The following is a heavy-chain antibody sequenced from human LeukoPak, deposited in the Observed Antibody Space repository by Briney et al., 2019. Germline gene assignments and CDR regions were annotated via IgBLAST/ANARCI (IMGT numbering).Heavy chain of an antibody. CDR2: IYYSGST. Sequence: PSETLSLTCAVSGGSISSYYWSWIRQPPGKGLEWIGYIYYSGSTNYNPSLKSRVTISVDTSKNQFSLKLSSVTAADTAVYYCARWSSGYYWNDAFDIWGQGTMVTVSS. D-gene: IGHD3-22*01. J-gene: IGHJ3*02. CDR1: GGSISSYY. V-gene: IGHV4-59*01. CDR3: ARWSSGYYWNDAFDI.